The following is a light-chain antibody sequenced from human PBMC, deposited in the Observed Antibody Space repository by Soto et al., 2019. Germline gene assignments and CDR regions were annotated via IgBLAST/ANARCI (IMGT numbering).Light chain of an antibody. CDR3: QQYGSSGT. CDR1: QSVSNNY. V-gene: IGKV3-20*01. Sequence: DIVLTQSPGTLSLSPGERATLSCAASQSVSNNYLAWYQQKPGKAPRLLIYGASNRATGIPDRLSGSGSGTDFTLTIRRLEPEDFAVYYCQQYGSSGTFGQGTKVDIK. CDR2: GAS. J-gene: IGKJ1*01.